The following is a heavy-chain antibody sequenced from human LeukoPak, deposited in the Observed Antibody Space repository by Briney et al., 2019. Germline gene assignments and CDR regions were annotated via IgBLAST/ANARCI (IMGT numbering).Heavy chain of an antibody. CDR3: TRTSASTAIDY. J-gene: IGHJ4*02. CDR2: IYYSGSP. Sequence: SETLSLTCTVSGGSISNYYWSWIRQPPRERLEWIGYIYYSGSPNYSPSLKSRVTMSLDTSRNQFSLKLSSVTAADTAVYYCTRTSASTAIDYWGPGTLVTVSS. V-gene: IGHV4-59*01. CDR1: GGSISNYY. D-gene: IGHD4-17*01.